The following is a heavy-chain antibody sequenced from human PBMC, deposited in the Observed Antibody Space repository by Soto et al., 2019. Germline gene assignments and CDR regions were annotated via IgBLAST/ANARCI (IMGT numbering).Heavy chain of an antibody. CDR2: IYYSGST. D-gene: IGHD3-22*01. V-gene: IGHV4-31*03. CDR3: ARAGPDYYDSSGYPFDY. J-gene: IGHJ4*02. Sequence: SETLSLTCTVSGGSISSGGYYWSWIRQHPGKGLEWIGYIYYSGSTYYNPSLKSRVTISVDTSKNQFSLKLSSVTAADTAVYYCARAGPDYYDSSGYPFDYSGEGTLVTVYS. CDR1: GGSISSGGYY.